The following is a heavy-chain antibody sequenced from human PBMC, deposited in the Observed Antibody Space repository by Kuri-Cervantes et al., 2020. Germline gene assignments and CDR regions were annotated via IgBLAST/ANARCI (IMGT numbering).Heavy chain of an antibody. CDR2: ISYDGSNK. V-gene: IGHV3-30*03. Sequence: GESLKISCAASGFTFSSYGMHWVRQAPGKGLEWVAVISYDGSNKYYADSVKGRFTISRDKSKNTLYLQMNSLRAEDTAVYYCARARSSSSWYYYYGMDVWGQGTTVTVSS. CDR1: GFTFSSYG. J-gene: IGHJ6*02. D-gene: IGHD6-13*01. CDR3: ARARSSSSWYYYYGMDV.